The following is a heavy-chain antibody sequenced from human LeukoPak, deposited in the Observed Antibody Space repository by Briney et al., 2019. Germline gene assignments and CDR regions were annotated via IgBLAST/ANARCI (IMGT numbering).Heavy chain of an antibody. CDR2: INGGKGNT. J-gene: IGHJ6*03. CDR3: ARARYETRIWPKSRYDYYYYMDV. V-gene: IGHV1-3*03. D-gene: IGHD3-3*01. CDR1: GYTFTNYA. Sequence: ASVKVSCKASGYTFTNYAMHWVRQAPGQRLGWMGWINGGKGNTKYSQEFQGGVTITRDTTASTAYMEVSSLRSEDMAVYYCARARYETRIWPKSRYDYYYYMDVWGKGTTVTVSS.